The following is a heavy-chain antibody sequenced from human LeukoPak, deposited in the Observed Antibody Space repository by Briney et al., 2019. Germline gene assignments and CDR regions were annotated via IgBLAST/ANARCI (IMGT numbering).Heavy chain of an antibody. D-gene: IGHD2-15*01. CDR2: ISAYNGNT. J-gene: IGHJ5*02. V-gene: IGHV1-18*01. CDR1: GYTFTSYG. CDR3: ARDRRFGYCSGGSCYHP. Sequence: ASVKVSCKASGYTFTSYGISWVRQAPGQGLEWMGWISAYNGNTNYAQKLQGRVTMTTDTSTSTAYMELRSLRSDDTAVYYCARDRRFGYCSGGSCYHPWGQGTLVAVSS.